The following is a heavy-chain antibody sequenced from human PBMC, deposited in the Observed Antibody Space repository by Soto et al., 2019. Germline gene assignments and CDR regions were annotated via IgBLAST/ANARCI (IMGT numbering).Heavy chain of an antibody. V-gene: IGHV3-73*01. CDR1: GFTFSGSA. CDR2: IRSKANSYAT. J-gene: IGHJ4*02. D-gene: IGHD6-19*01. Sequence: EVQLVESGGGLVQPGGSLKLSCAASGFTFSGSAMHWVRQASGKGLEWVGRIRSKANSYATAYAASVKGRVTISRDDTKTTSYLQMNSLKTEDTAVYYCTRYSGGWPLDYWGQGTLVTVSS. CDR3: TRYSGGWPLDY.